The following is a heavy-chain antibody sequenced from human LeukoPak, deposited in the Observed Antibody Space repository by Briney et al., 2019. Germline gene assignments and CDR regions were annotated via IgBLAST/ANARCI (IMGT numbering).Heavy chain of an antibody. D-gene: IGHD3-10*01. CDR3: ARQDVVRGVRPFYWFDP. J-gene: IGHJ5*02. CDR1: GYTFTSYY. Sequence: GASVKVSCKASGYTFTSYYMHWVRQAPGQGLEWMGLINPTGGSTGYAQKFQGRVTMTRDTSTSTAYMELSSLTSDDTAVYYCARQDVVRGVRPFYWFDPWGQGTLVTVSS. V-gene: IGHV1-46*01. CDR2: INPTGGST.